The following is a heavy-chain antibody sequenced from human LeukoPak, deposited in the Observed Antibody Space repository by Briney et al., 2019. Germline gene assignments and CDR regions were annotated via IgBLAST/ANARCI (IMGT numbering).Heavy chain of an antibody. D-gene: IGHD3-9*01. V-gene: IGHV4-34*01. CDR1: GGSFSGCY. CDR3: ARRRVRYFDWATSAFDI. J-gene: IGHJ3*02. Sequence: PSESLSLTCAVYGGSFSGCYWSWIRQPPGKGLEWIGEINHSGSTNYNPSLKSRVTISVDTSKNQFSLKLSSVTAADTAVYYCARRRVRYFDWATSAFDIWGQGTMVTVSS. CDR2: INHSGST.